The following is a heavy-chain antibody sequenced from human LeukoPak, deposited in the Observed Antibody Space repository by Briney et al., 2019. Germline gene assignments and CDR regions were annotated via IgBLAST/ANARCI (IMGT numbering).Heavy chain of an antibody. D-gene: IGHD1/OR15-1a*01. CDR1: EFPFSDSW. CDR3: AGGNSMNV. J-gene: IGHJ6*04. Sequence: PGGSLRLSCAVSEFPFSDSWRYWVRQAPGKGLEGVANIKKDGSGISYVDSVQGRFIISRDNAKNSLYLQMNSLRVEDTAVYFCAGGNSMNVWGKGTAVTVSS. V-gene: IGHV3-7*03. CDR2: IKKDGSGI.